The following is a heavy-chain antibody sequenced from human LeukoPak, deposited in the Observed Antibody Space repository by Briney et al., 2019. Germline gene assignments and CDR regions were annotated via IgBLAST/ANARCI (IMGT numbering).Heavy chain of an antibody. D-gene: IGHD6-13*01. CDR3: TTEEQQLVRGTFDY. CDR1: GFTFSNAW. Sequence: PGGSLRLFCAASGFTFSNAWMSWVRQAPGKGLEWVGRIKSKTDGGTTDYAAPVKGRFTISRDDPKNTLYLQMNSLKTEDTAVYYCTTEEQQLVRGTFDYWGQGTLVTVSS. V-gene: IGHV3-15*01. J-gene: IGHJ4*02. CDR2: IKSKTDGGTT.